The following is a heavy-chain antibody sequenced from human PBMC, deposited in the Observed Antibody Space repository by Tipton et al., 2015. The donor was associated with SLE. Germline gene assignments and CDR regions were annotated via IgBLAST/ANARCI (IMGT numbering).Heavy chain of an antibody. CDR3: ARPLTTVAPEGFDI. V-gene: IGHV4-59*08. CDR1: GGSISSYY. D-gene: IGHD4-23*01. J-gene: IGHJ3*02. CDR2: IYYSGST. Sequence: LSLTCTVSGGSISSYYWSWIRQPPGKGLEWIGYIYYSGSTNYNPSLKSRVTISVDTSKNQFSLKLSSVTAADTAVYYCARPLTTVAPEGFDIWGQGTMVTVSS.